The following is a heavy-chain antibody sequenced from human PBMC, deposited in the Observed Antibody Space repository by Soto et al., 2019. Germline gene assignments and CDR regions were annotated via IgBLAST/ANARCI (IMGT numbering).Heavy chain of an antibody. Sequence: SETLSLTCSVSGGSMSEYFWSWIRQSPGKGLEWIGYIYYLGSTDYNPSLKSRVTISVDTSKRQFSLRLTSVTAADTAVYYCERDGYDGSGSPEPAYWGQGTQVTVS. D-gene: IGHD3-10*01. CDR2: IYYLGST. CDR1: GGSMSEYF. J-gene: IGHJ4*02. CDR3: ERDGYDGSGSPEPAY. V-gene: IGHV4-59*01.